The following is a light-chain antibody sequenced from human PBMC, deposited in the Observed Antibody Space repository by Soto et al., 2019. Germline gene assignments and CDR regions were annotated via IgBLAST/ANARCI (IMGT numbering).Light chain of an antibody. CDR2: EVY. CDR1: TSDVGSHNF. J-gene: IGLJ3*02. V-gene: IGLV2-14*03. CDR3: ISYIPSTTTHWV. Sequence: QSALTQPASVSGSPGQSITISCTGTTSDVGSHNFVSWYQQLPGKAPKLLIFEVYNRPSGISDRFSGSKSGDTASLTISGLQAEDEADYYCISYIPSTTTHWVFGGGTQLTVL.